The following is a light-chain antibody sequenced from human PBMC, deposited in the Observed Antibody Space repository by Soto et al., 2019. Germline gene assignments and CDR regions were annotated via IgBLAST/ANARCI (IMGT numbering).Light chain of an antibody. CDR1: QSVSSY. J-gene: IGKJ4*01. Sequence: EIVLTQSPATLSLSPGERATLSCRASQSVSSYLAWYQQKPGQAPRLLIYDASTRATGILARFSGSGSGTDFTLTISSLEPEDFAIYYCHQRSNWPPVTFGGGTKVEIK. V-gene: IGKV3-11*01. CDR3: HQRSNWPPVT. CDR2: DAS.